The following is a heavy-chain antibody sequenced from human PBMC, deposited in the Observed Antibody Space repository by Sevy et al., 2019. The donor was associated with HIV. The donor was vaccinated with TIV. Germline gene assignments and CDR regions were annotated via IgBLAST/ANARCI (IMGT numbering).Heavy chain of an antibody. V-gene: IGHV1-24*01. CDR3: ATTKDYYDSSGYPFDY. CDR1: GYTLAKFS. Sequence: ASVKVSCKVSGYTLAKFSIHWVRQAPGKGLEWMTSFDPEDGDPEDGKTIYAQKFLGRVTMTEDTSTDTAYMKLSSLRSDDTVVYYCATTKDYYDSSGYPFDYWGQGTLVTVSS. J-gene: IGHJ4*02. D-gene: IGHD3-22*01. CDR2: FDPEDGDPEDGKT.